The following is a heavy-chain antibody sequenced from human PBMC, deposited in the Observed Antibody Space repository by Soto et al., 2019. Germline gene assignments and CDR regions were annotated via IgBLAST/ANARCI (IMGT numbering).Heavy chain of an antibody. D-gene: IGHD3-3*01. CDR1: GVSISSSHW. J-gene: IGHJ4*02. CDR3: ARIGVVPSALDH. Sequence: PSETLSLTCDVSGVSISSSHWWCWLRQPPGKGLEWIGEVYHSGSANYNPSLKSRVSCSLTKSKNQFYLRLSSVTAADTALYYCARIGVVPSALDHWGPRTLVTVSS. CDR2: VYHSGSA. V-gene: IGHV4-4*02.